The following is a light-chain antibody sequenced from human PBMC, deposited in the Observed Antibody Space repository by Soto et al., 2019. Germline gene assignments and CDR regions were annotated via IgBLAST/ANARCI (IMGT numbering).Light chain of an antibody. V-gene: IGLV1-44*01. CDR1: SSNIGSNT. CDR2: RNN. CDR3: AAWDDSRGFV. J-gene: IGLJ1*01. Sequence: QSVLTQPPSASGTPGQTVTISCSGSSSNIGSNTVNWYQQFPGTAPKLLIYRNNQRPSGVPDRFSGSKSGTSASLAISGLQSEDEADYYCAAWDDSRGFVFGTGTKLTVL.